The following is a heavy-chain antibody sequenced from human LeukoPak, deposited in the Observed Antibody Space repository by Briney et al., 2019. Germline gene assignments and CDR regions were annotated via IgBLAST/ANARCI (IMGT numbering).Heavy chain of an antibody. CDR3: AKDSGSLDV. CDR2: IYNRGNT. Sequence: SETLSLTCTVAGGSISIYYWSWIRQPAGKGLEWIGRIYNRGNTNYNPSLKSRVTMSVDTSKNQFFLKLRSVTAADTAVYYCAKDSGSLDVWGQGTTVTVSS. CDR1: GGSISIYY. D-gene: IGHD3-10*01. J-gene: IGHJ6*02. V-gene: IGHV4-4*07.